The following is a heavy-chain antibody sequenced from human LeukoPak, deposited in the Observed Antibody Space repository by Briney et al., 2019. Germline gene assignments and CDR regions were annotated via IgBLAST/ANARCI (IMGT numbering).Heavy chain of an antibody. V-gene: IGHV4-59*01. CDR2: IYNSGST. Sequence: SETLSLTCSVSGVSISNDYWSWIRQPPGKGLEWIGNIYNSGSTNYNPSLRSRVTISVDTSKSQFSLKVSSVTAADTAVYYCARSGSYFNWFDSWGQGTLVIVSS. CDR1: GVSISNDY. D-gene: IGHD1-26*01. J-gene: IGHJ5*01. CDR3: ARSGSYFNWFDS.